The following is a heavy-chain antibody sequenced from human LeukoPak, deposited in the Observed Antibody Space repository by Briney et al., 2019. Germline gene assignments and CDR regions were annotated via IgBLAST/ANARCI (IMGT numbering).Heavy chain of an antibody. CDR2: IRYDGSNE. Sequence: PGGSLRLSCRTSGFSFSKFGMHWVRQAPDKGLEWLAFIRYDGSNEYYADSVKGRFTISRDNSRSTLFLQMDRLRSEDTAVYYCARDLGIFGDFDYWGKGTLVIVSS. J-gene: IGHJ4*02. V-gene: IGHV3-30*02. CDR1: GFSFSKFG. D-gene: IGHD3-3*01. CDR3: ARDLGIFGDFDY.